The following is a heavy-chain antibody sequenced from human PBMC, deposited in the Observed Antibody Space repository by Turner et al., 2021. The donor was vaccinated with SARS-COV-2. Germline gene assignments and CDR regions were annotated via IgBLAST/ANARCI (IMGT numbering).Heavy chain of an antibody. J-gene: IGHJ6*02. D-gene: IGHD5-18*01. CDR1: CRSISSSTYH. Sequence: QLHLLQSGPGLVKPSETLSLTCTVPCRSISSSTYHGGWIRQPPGKGLEWIGSIYYSGITYYNPSLKRRVTISVDTSKNQFSVKLSSVTAADTAVYYCARLMDTGMDYYGMDVWGQGTTVTVSS. V-gene: IGHV4-39*01. CDR2: IYYSGIT. CDR3: ARLMDTGMDYYGMDV.